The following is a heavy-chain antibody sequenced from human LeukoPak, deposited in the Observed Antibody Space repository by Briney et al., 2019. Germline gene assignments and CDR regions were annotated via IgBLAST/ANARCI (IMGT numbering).Heavy chain of an antibody. J-gene: IGHJ6*04. Sequence: GESLKISCQGAGYSFTSYWIARVRQMPGQGLEWMGVIYPGDSDTRYSPSFQGQVTISADKSISTAYLQWSSLKASDTAMYYCARQQGYGYGAPMDVWGKGTTVTVSS. CDR1: GYSFTSYW. CDR3: ARQQGYGYGAPMDV. CDR2: IYPGDSDT. D-gene: IGHD5-18*01. V-gene: IGHV5-51*01.